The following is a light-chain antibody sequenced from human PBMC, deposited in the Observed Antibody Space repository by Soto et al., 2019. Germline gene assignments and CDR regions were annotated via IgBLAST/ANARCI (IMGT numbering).Light chain of an antibody. V-gene: IGKV3-20*01. Sequence: EIVLTQSPGTLSLSPGERATLSCRSSQSVSSSSLAWYQQRPGQAPRLLIYGASNRATGIPDRFSGSGSGIDFTLTISRLEPEDFAVYYCQQYGSSPITSGQGTRLEIK. CDR1: QSVSSSS. J-gene: IGKJ5*01. CDR3: QQYGSSPIT. CDR2: GAS.